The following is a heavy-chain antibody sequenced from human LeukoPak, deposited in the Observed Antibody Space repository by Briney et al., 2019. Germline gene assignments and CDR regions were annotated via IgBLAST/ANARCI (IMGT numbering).Heavy chain of an antibody. Sequence: GGSLRLSCAASGFTFSSYSMNWVRQAPGKGLEWVSYVSSSSSTIYYADSVKGRFTISRDNAKNSLYLQMNSLRAEDTAVYYCAREGGQWLVRQAFDIWGQGTMVTVSS. CDR1: GFTFSSYS. V-gene: IGHV3-48*01. D-gene: IGHD6-19*01. CDR2: VSSSSSTI. J-gene: IGHJ3*02. CDR3: AREGGQWLVRQAFDI.